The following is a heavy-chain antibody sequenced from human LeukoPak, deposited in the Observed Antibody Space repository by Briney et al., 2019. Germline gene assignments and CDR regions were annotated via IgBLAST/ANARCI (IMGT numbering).Heavy chain of an antibody. V-gene: IGHV4-34*01. J-gene: IGHJ6*02. CDR1: GGSFSGYY. CDR3: ARGRVAVAGTKWYYYGMDV. Sequence: SETLSPTCAVYGGSFSGYYWSWIRQPPGKGLEWIGEINHSGSTNYNPSLKSRVTISVDTSKNQFSLKLSSVTAADTAVYYCARGRVAVAGTKWYYYGMDVWGQGTTVTVSS. D-gene: IGHD6-19*01. CDR2: INHSGST.